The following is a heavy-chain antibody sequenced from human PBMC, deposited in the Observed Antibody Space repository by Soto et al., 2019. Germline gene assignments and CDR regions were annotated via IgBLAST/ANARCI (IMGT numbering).Heavy chain of an antibody. Sequence: ASAPVSSTACGYGFKIYARSWLRPAPGQGLEWMGWISAYNGNTNYAPKLQCRVTMTTDTYTSTAYMELRSLRSEDTAVYHCAQAPTYYYDSSGYSADLGQRTLV. CDR3: AQAPTYYYDSSGYSAD. CDR1: GYGFKIYA. V-gene: IGHV1-18*04. D-gene: IGHD3-22*01. J-gene: IGHJ1*01. CDR2: ISAYNGNT.